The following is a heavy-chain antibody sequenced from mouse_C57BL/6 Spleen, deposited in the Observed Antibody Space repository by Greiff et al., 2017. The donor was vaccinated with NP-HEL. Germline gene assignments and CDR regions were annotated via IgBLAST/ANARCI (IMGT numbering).Heavy chain of an antibody. J-gene: IGHJ1*03. CDR1: GFTFSSYA. CDR2: ISDGGSYT. V-gene: IGHV5-4*01. Sequence: EVQGVESGGGLVKPGGSLKLSCAASGFTFSSYAMSWVRQTPEKRLEWVATISDGGSYTYYPDNVKGRFTISRDNAKNNLYLQMSHLKSEDTAMYDLARDNYGSRGWYFDVWGTGTTVTVSS. D-gene: IGHD1-1*01. CDR3: ARDNYGSRGWYFDV.